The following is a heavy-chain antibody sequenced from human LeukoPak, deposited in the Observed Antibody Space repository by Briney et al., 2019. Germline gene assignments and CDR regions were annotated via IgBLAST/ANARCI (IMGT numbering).Heavy chain of an antibody. CDR2: IYYTGST. CDR1: GGSISTYY. Sequence: SETLSLTCTVSGGSISTYYWSWIRQPPGRGLEWIGYIYYTGSTNYNPSLKSRVIISLDTSKNQFSLKLSSVTAADTAVYYCARTLSRWDPFDYWGQGTLVTVSS. CDR3: ARTLSRWDPFDY. J-gene: IGHJ4*02. V-gene: IGHV4-59*01. D-gene: IGHD1-26*01.